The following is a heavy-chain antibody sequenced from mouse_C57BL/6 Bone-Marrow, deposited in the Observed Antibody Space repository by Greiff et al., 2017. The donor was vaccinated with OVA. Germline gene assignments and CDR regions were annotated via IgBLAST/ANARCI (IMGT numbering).Heavy chain of an antibody. CDR2: IYPGSGST. V-gene: IGHV1-55*01. CDR1: GYTFTSYW. D-gene: IGHD1-1*01. J-gene: IGHJ4*01. Sequence: QVQLQQPGAELVKPGASVKMSCKASGYTFTSYWITWVKQRPGQGLEWIGDIYPGSGSTNYNEKFKSKATLTVDTSSSPAYMPLSSLTSEDSAVYYCARSVLPLYAMDYWGQGTSVTVSS. CDR3: ARSVLPLYAMDY.